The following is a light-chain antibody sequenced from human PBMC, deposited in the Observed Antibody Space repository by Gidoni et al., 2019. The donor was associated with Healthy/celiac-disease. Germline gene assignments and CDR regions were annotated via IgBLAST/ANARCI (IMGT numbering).Light chain of an antibody. Sequence: QSVLTQPPSASGNPGQRVTISCSGSSSNIGSNTVNWYQQLPGTAPKLLIYSNNQRPSGVPDRFSGSKSGTSASLAISGLQSEDEADYYCAAWDDSLNGWVFGGGTNLTVL. J-gene: IGLJ3*02. CDR1: SSNIGSNT. CDR2: SNN. V-gene: IGLV1-44*01. CDR3: AAWDDSLNGWV.